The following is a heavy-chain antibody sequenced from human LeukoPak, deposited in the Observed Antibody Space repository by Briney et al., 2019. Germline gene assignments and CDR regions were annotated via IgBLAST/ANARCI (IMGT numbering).Heavy chain of an antibody. CDR2: IYSSDSA. J-gene: IGHJ4*01. CDR3: ARHRDYYDT. Sequence: SETLPFTCTVSGSSINNNFWTWIRQPPGKGLEWIGYIYSSDSANYNPSLKSRVIISGDTSKNQISLRLTSVTAADTAMYFCARHRDYYDTWGHGTLVTVSS. V-gene: IGHV4-59*08. D-gene: IGHD3-22*01. CDR1: GSSINNNF.